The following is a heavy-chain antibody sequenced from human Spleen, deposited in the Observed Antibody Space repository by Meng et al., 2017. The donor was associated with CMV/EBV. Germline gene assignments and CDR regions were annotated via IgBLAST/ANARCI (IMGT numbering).Heavy chain of an antibody. CDR3: ARGGVGYCSSTSCYYYYGMDV. CDR2: ISSSSSYI. J-gene: IGHJ6*02. Sequence: WVRQAPGKGLEWVSSISSSSSYIYYADSVKGRFTISRDNAKNSLYLQMNSLRAEDTAVYYCARGGVGYCSSTSCYYYYGMDVWGQGTTVTVSS. D-gene: IGHD2-2*01. V-gene: IGHV3-21*01.